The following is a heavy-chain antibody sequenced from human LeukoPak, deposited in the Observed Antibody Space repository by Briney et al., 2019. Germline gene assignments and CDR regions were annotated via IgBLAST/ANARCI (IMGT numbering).Heavy chain of an antibody. CDR1: GGTFSSYA. CDR2: IIPIFGTA. D-gene: IGHD3-22*01. Sequence: SVKVSCKASGGTFSSYAISWVRQAPGQGLEWMGGIIPIFGTANYAQKFQGRVTITADESTSTAYMELSGLRPEDTAVYYRARSKYDSSGYYHGTIDYWGQGTLVTVSS. V-gene: IGHV1-69*01. J-gene: IGHJ4*02. CDR3: ARSKYDSSGYYHGTIDY.